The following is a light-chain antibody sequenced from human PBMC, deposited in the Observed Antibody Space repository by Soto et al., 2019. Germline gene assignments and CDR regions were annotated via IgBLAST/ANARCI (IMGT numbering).Light chain of an antibody. CDR3: SSYAASNNLGV. CDR2: EVS. J-gene: IGLJ3*02. V-gene: IGLV2-8*01. CDR1: SSDIGTYNY. Sequence: QSALTQPPCASGSPGQSVTISCTGTSSDIGTYNYVSWYQHHPGKAPKVMIYEVSKRPSGVPDRFSGSKSGNTASLTVSGLQPEDEADYYCSSYAASNNLGVFGGGTKLTVL.